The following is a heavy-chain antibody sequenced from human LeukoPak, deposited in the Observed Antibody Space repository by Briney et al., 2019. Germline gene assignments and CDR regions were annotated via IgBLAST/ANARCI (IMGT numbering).Heavy chain of an antibody. CDR1: GFTFSSYW. V-gene: IGHV3-7*01. D-gene: IGHD1-26*01. CDR3: ARAQSGSYYWYYYYYMDV. Sequence: PGGSLRLSCAASGFTFSSYWMSWLPQAPGKGREGLANIKQNGSEKYYVDSVKGRFTISRDNAKNSLYLQMNSLRAEDTAVYYCARAQSGSYYWYYYYYMDVWGKGTTVTVSS. CDR2: IKQNGSEK. J-gene: IGHJ6*03.